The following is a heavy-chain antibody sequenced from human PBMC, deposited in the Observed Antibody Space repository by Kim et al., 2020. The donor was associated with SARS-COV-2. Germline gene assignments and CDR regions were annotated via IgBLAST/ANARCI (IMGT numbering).Heavy chain of an antibody. CDR3: ARAGLLWFGELGNDAFDI. CDR1: GYTFTSYG. Sequence: ASVKVSCKASGYTFTSYGISWVRQAPGQGLEWMGWISAYNGNTNYAQKLQGRVTMTTDTSTSTAYMELRSLRSDDTAVYYCARAGLLWFGELGNDAFDIWGQGTMVTVSS. J-gene: IGHJ3*02. CDR2: ISAYNGNT. D-gene: IGHD3-10*01. V-gene: IGHV1-18*01.